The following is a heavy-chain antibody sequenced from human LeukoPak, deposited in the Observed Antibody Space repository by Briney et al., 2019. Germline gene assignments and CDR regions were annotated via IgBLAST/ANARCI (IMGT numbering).Heavy chain of an antibody. CDR2: INHSGST. J-gene: IGHJ6*04. Sequence: SETLSLTCAVYGGSFSGYYWSWIRQPPGKGLEWIGEINHSGSTNYNPSLKSRVTISVDTSKNQFSLKLSSVSAADTAVYYCARLLGYCSSTSCYSPNLDVWGKGTTVTVSS. D-gene: IGHD2-2*01. V-gene: IGHV4-34*01. CDR1: GGSFSGYY. CDR3: ARLLGYCSSTSCYSPNLDV.